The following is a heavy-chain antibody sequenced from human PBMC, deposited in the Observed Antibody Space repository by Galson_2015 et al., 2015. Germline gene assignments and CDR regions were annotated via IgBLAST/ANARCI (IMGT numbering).Heavy chain of an antibody. J-gene: IGHJ6*02. CDR3: AGYSSSSVYYYYYGMDV. CDR1: GFTFSSYW. Sequence: SLRLSCAASGFTFSSYWMHWVRQAPGKGLVWVSRINSDGSSTSYADSVKGRFTISRDNAKNTLYLQMNSLRAEDTAVYYCAGYSSSSVYYYYYGMDVWGQGTTVTVSS. CDR2: INSDGSST. V-gene: IGHV3-74*01. D-gene: IGHD6-6*01.